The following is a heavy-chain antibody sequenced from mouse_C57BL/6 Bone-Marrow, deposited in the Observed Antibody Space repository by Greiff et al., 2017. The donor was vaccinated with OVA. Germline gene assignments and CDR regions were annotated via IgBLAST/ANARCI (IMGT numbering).Heavy chain of an antibody. V-gene: IGHV3-1*01. D-gene: IGHD1-1*01. J-gene: IGHJ1*03. CDR1: GYSITSGYD. CDR3: ARAHYGSSLHWYFDV. CDR2: ISYSGST. Sequence: VQLQQSGPGMVKPSQSLSLTCTVTGYSITSGYDWHWIRHFPGNKLEWMGYISYSGSTNYNPSLKSRISITHDTSKNHFFLKLNSVTTEDTATYYCARAHYGSSLHWYFDVWGTGTTVTVSS.